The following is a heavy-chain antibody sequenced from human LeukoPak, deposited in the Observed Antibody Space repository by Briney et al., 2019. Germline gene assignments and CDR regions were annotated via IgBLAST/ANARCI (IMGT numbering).Heavy chain of an antibody. V-gene: IGHV3-21*01. D-gene: IGHD2-2*01. J-gene: IGHJ4*02. Sequence: SGGSLRLSCAASGFTFSSYSMNWIRQAPGKGLEWVSSISGSSSYIYYADSVKGRFTISRDNAKNSLYLQMNSLRAEDTAVYYCARESTDIVVEGRDYWGQGTLVTVSS. CDR3: ARESTDIVVEGRDY. CDR2: ISGSSSYI. CDR1: GFTFSSYS.